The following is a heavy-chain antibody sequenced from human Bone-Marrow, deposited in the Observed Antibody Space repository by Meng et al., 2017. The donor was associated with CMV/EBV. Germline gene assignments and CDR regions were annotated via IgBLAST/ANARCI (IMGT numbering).Heavy chain of an antibody. V-gene: IGHV3-30*04. CDR1: GFTFSSSA. CDR2: ISYDGSNK. D-gene: IGHD3-16*01. J-gene: IGHJ4*02. CDR3: ARGNIMITFGGEYYFDY. Sequence: GESLKISCAASGFTFSSSAMHWVRQAPGKGLEWVAVISYDGSNKYYADSVKGRFTISRDNAKNSLYLQMNSLRAEDTAVYYCARGNIMITFGGEYYFDYWGQGTVVTVSS.